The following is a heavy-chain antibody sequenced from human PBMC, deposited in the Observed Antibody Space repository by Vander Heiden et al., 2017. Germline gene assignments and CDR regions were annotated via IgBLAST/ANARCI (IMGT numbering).Heavy chain of an antibody. CDR3: AKASAAIVGVVIPWYFDY. J-gene: IGHJ4*02. Sequence: EVQLVESGGGLVQPGRSLRLSCAASGFTFDAYAMHWVRQAPGKGLEWVSGISWNSGSIGYADSVKGRFTISRDNAKNSLFLQMNSLRADDTALYYCAKASAAIVGVVIPWYFDYWGRGALVTVSS. CDR2: ISWNSGSI. V-gene: IGHV3-9*01. CDR1: GFTFDAYA. D-gene: IGHD3-3*01.